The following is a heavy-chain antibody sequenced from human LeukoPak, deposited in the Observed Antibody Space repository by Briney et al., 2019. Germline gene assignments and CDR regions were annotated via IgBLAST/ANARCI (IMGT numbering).Heavy chain of an antibody. J-gene: IGHJ3*02. CDR2: IYYSGST. D-gene: IGHD3-10*01. CDR3: ARGRGAYYYGSGSYRDAFDI. Sequence: PSETLSLTCTVSGGSISSYYWSWIRQPPGKGLEWIGYIYYSGSTNYNPSLKSRVTISVDTSKNQFSLKLSSVTAADTAVYYCARGRGAYYYGSGSYRDAFDIWGQGTMVTVSS. V-gene: IGHV4-59*12. CDR1: GGSISSYY.